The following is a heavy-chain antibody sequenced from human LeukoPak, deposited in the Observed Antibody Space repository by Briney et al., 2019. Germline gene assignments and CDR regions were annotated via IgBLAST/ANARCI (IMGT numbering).Heavy chain of an antibody. D-gene: IGHD2-15*01. J-gene: IGHJ4*01. CDR2: IYTSGYT. Sequence: SETLSLTCTVSGDSLSSSYWSWVRQPAGKGLEWIGRIYTSGYTNYNPSLKGRVTMSVDTSKNQFSLKLTSITDADAAVYSCARDCSGGNCYSGAIDYWGHGTQVIVSS. V-gene: IGHV4-4*07. CDR1: GDSLSSSY. CDR3: ARDCSGGNCYSGAIDY.